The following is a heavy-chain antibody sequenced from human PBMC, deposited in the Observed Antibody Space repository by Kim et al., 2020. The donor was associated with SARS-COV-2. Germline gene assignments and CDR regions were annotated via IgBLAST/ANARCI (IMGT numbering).Heavy chain of an antibody. V-gene: IGHV3-33*06. J-gene: IGHJ5*02. D-gene: IGHD3-10*01. Sequence: GGSLRLSCAASGFTFSSYGMHWVRQAPGKGLEWVAVIWYDGSNKYYADSVKGRFTISRDNSKNTLYLQMNSLRAEDTAVYYCAKDWASSMVRGKVEEFDPWGQGTLVTVSS. CDR1: GFTFSSYG. CDR3: AKDWASSMVRGKVEEFDP. CDR2: IWYDGSNK.